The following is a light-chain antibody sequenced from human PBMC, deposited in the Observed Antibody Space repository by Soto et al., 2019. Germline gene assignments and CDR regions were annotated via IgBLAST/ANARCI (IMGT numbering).Light chain of an antibody. Sequence: QAVVTQEPSLTVSPGGTVTLTCGSSTGAVTSGHYPYWFQQKPGQAPRTLIYDTSNRHSWTPARFSGSLLGGKAALTLSGAQPEDEAEYYCFLSYSDARPVFGGGTKLTVL. CDR2: DTS. V-gene: IGLV7-46*01. CDR3: FLSYSDARPV. J-gene: IGLJ2*01. CDR1: TGAVTSGHY.